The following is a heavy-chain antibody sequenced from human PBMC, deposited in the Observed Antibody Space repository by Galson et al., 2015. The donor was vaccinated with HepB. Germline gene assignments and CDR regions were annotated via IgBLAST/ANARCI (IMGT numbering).Heavy chain of an antibody. CDR2: IYWDDDE. CDR1: GFSLSSNHVG. Sequence: PALVKPTQTLTLTCTFSGFSLSSNHVGVGWIRQPPGKALEWLAFIYWDDDERYSPSLRTRLTITKDTSKNRVVLTLTNVDPVDTATYYCAHGSGWLLDSWGQETLVTVSS. D-gene: IGHD6-19*01. V-gene: IGHV2-5*02. CDR3: AHGSGWLLDS. J-gene: IGHJ5*01.